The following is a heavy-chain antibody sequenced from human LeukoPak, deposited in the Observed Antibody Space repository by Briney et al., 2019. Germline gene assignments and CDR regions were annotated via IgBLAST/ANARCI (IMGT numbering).Heavy chain of an antibody. J-gene: IGHJ4*02. CDR3: AKDEKGYTIVEPHFDY. Sequence: GGSLRLSCAASGFTFSSYGMSWVRQAPGKGLEWVSAISGSGGSTYYADSVKGRFTISRDNSKNTLYLQMNSLRAEDTAVYYCAKDEKGYTIVEPHFDYWGQGTLVTVSS. V-gene: IGHV3-23*01. D-gene: IGHD3-16*02. CDR2: ISGSGGST. CDR1: GFTFSSYG.